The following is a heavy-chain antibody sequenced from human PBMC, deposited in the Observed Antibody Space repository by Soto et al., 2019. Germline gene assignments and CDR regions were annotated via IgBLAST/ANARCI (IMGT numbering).Heavy chain of an antibody. CDR2: ISYDGSNK. V-gene: IGHV3-30*03. CDR3: ARPLPGPFWRDYYYGMDV. CDR1: GFTFSSYG. Sequence: GGSLRLSCAASGFTFSSYGMHWVRQAPGKGLEWVAVISYDGSNKYYADSVKGRFTISRDNSKNTLYLQMNSLRAEDTAVYYCARPLPGPFWRDYYYGMDVWGQGTTVTVSS. J-gene: IGHJ6*02.